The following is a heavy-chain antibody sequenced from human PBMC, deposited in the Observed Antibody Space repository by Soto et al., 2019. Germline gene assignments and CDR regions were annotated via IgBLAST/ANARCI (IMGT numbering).Heavy chain of an antibody. CDR2: ISRSGSDV. D-gene: IGHD1-26*01. CDR1: GFPFTNYW. V-gene: IGHV3-74*01. CDR3: AKAAPGATYFFFDS. Sequence: PGGSLRLSCAASGFPFTNYWMNWVRQTPGKGLMWVSRISRSGSDVGYADSVEGRFTISRDNSKNTLYLQMDSLRAEDTALYYCAKAAPGATYFFFDSWGQGTLVTVSS. J-gene: IGHJ4*02.